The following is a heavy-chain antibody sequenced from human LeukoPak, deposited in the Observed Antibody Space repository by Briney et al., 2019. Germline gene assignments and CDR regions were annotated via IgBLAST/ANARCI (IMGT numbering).Heavy chain of an antibody. Sequence: GGSLRLSCAASGFTFSSYAMHWVRQAPGKGLEWEAVISYDGSNKYYADSVKGRFTISRDNSKNTLYLQMNSLRAEDTAVYYCARGKAAAGDYFDYWGQGTLVTVSS. J-gene: IGHJ4*02. D-gene: IGHD6-13*01. V-gene: IGHV3-30-3*01. CDR1: GFTFSSYA. CDR3: ARGKAAAGDYFDY. CDR2: ISYDGSNK.